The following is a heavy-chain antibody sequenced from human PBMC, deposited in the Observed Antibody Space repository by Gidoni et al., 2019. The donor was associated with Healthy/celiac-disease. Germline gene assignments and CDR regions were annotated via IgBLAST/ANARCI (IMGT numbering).Heavy chain of an antibody. CDR3: AREPTTQSQGGLHNY. D-gene: IGHD4-17*01. Sequence: EVQLVQSGAEVKKPGESLRISCKGSGYSFTSYWISWVRQMPGKGLEWMGRIDPSDSYTNYSPSFQGHVTISADKSISTAYLQWSSLKASDTAMYYCAREPTTQSQGGLHNYWGQGTLVTVSS. V-gene: IGHV5-10-1*03. CDR1: GYSFTSYW. CDR2: IDPSDSYT. J-gene: IGHJ4*02.